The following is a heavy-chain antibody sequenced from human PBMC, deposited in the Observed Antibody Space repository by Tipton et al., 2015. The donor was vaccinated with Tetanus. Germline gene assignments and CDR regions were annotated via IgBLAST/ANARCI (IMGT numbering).Heavy chain of an antibody. CDR3: ARDSGSPQTYYYDSSGYYPYYYYGMDV. J-gene: IGHJ6*02. D-gene: IGHD3-22*01. CDR1: VGSFSGYY. CDR2: INHSGST. V-gene: IGHV4-34*09. Sequence: TLSLTCAVYVGSFSGYYWSWIRQPPGKGLEWIGEINHSGSTNYNPSLKSRVTISVDTSKNQFSLKLSSVTAADTAVYYCARDSGSPQTYYYDSSGYYPYYYYGMDVWGQGTTVTVSS.